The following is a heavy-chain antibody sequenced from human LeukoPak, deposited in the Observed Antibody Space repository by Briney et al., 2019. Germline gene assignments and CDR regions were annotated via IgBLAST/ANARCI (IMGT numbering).Heavy chain of an antibody. J-gene: IGHJ5*02. D-gene: IGHD1-7*01. V-gene: IGHV3-23*01. CDR2: ISGSGGTT. CDR1: GFTFSSYA. Sequence: TGGSLRLSCAASGFTFSSYAMSWVRQAPGKGPEWVSAISGSGGTTYYADSVKGRFTISRDNSKNTLYLQMNSLRAEDTAVYYCAKSATGTTSNWFDPWGQGTLVTVSS. CDR3: AKSATGTTSNWFDP.